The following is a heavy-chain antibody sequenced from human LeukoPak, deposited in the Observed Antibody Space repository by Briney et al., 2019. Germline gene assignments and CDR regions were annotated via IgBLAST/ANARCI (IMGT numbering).Heavy chain of an antibody. J-gene: IGHJ4*02. CDR3: ARDTSRGFDN. CDR1: DGSISNYY. Sequence: SETLSLTCTVSDGSISNYYWSWIRQPPGKGLEWIGYIYDSGSTNYNPSLTNYNPSLKSRVTISSDTSRNQVSLKLNSVTAADTAVYYCARDTSRGFDNWGQGTLVTVSS. CDR2: IYDSGSTNYNPSLT. V-gene: IGHV4-59*01. D-gene: IGHD2/OR15-2a*01.